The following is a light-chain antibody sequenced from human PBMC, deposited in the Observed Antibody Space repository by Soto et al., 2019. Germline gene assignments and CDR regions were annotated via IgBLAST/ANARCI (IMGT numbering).Light chain of an antibody. J-gene: IGKJ1*01. V-gene: IGKV1-39*01. Sequence: DIQMTQSPSSLSASVGDRVSITGRASQSISSYLNCYQQKPGKAHKLLIYAASSLQSGVPSRFSGSGSGTDFTLTISSLQPEDFATYYCQQSYSTPRTFGQGTKVDI. CDR3: QQSYSTPRT. CDR2: AAS. CDR1: QSISSY.